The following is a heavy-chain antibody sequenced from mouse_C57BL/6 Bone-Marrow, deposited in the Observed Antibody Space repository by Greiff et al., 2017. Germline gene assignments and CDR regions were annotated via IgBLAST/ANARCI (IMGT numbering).Heavy chain of an antibody. CDR1: GFTFSSYA. D-gene: IGHD2-1*01. J-gene: IGHJ2*01. CDR2: ISDGGSYT. CDR3: ARDQGIYYGNFYFDY. V-gene: IGHV5-4*01. Sequence: EVHLVESGGGLVKPGGSLKLSCAASGFTFSSYAMSWVRQTPEKRLEWVATISDGGSYTYYPDNVKGRFTISRDNAKNNLYLQMSHLKSEDTAMYYCARDQGIYYGNFYFDYWGQGTTLTVSS.